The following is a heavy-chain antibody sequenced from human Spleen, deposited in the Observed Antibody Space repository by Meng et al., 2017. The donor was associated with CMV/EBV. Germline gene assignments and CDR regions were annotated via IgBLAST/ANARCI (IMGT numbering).Heavy chain of an antibody. D-gene: IGHD3-16*01. CDR2: ISNTGSTT. CDR3: AGDRWGPEY. CDR1: GFTFSASW. Sequence: GESLKISCAASGFTFSASWMHWVRQAPGKGLVWVSRISNTGSTTTYAESVRGRFTITRDNAKNTLYLQMNSLRAEDTAVYYCAGDRWGPEYWGQGTLVTVSS. J-gene: IGHJ4*02. V-gene: IGHV3-74*03.